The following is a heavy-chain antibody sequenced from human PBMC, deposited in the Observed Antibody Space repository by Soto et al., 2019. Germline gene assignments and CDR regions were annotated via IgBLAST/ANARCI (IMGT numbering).Heavy chain of an antibody. CDR2: IYYSGST. J-gene: IGHJ4*02. Sequence: SETLSLTCTVSCGSISSSSYYWGWIRQPPGKGLEWIGSIYYSGSTYYNPSLKSRVTISVDTSKNQFSLKLSSVTAADTAVYYCARTGWIAAAGRTYYFDYWGQGTLVTVSS. D-gene: IGHD6-13*01. V-gene: IGHV4-39*01. CDR3: ARTGWIAAAGRTYYFDY. CDR1: CGSISSSSYY.